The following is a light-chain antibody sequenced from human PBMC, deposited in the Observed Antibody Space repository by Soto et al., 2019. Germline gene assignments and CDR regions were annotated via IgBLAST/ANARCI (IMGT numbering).Light chain of an antibody. Sequence: EIVLTQSPATLSLPPGERATLSCRASQSVSSNLAWYQQKPGQAPRLLIYDASTRATGIPARFSGSGSGTEFTLTISSLQSEDFAVYYCQQYTNWRTFGQGTKVDIK. J-gene: IGKJ1*01. CDR1: QSVSSN. CDR3: QQYTNWRT. V-gene: IGKV3-15*01. CDR2: DAS.